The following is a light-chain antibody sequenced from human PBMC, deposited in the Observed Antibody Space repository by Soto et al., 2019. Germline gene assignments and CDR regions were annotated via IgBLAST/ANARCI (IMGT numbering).Light chain of an antibody. Sequence: MTQSPATLSVSPGERATLSCRASQSVSSDLAWYQQKPGKAPTLLIYEASILQNGVPSRFSGTESGTEFTLTISSLRPDDFATYYCQQYNDYSAWTFGQGTKVDIK. V-gene: IGKV1-5*03. J-gene: IGKJ1*01. CDR2: EAS. CDR3: QQYNDYSAWT. CDR1: QSVSSD.